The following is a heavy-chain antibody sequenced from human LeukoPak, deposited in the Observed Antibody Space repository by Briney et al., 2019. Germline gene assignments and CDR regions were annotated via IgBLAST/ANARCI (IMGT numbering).Heavy chain of an antibody. CDR1: GFTFSSYA. D-gene: IGHD3-16*02. V-gene: IGHV3-64D*09. J-gene: IGHJ3*02. Sequence: PGGSLRLSCSASGFTFSSYAMHWVRQAPGKGLEYVSAISSNGGSTYYADSVKGRFTISRDNSKNTLYLQMSSLRAEDTAVYYCARVNRGDAFDIWGQGTLVTVSS. CDR3: ARVNRGDAFDI. CDR2: ISSNGGST.